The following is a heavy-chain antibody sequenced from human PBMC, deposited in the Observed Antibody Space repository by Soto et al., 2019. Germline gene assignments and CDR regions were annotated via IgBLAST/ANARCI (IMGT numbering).Heavy chain of an antibody. CDR3: ARDTPYSSSWGPRES. CDR2: LDQDGSEK. Sequence: SLRLSCAASGFTFSSYAMHWVRQAPGKGLEWVANLDQDGSEKQYVDSVKGRFTISRDNAKKSLYLQMTSLRVEDTAVYYCARDTPYSSSWGPRESWGQGNLGTVS. CDR1: GFTFSSYA. D-gene: IGHD6-13*01. V-gene: IGHV3-7*01. J-gene: IGHJ5*02.